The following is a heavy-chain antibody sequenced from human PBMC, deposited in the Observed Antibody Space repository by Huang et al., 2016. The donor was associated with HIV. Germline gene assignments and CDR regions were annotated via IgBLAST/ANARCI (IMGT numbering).Heavy chain of an antibody. Sequence: QVQLVESGGGVVQHGRSLRLSCAASGFTFSSYTMHWVRQAPGKGVEGVAFISYDGFNKYHADSVKGRFTISRDSSKNTLYLQMNSLRAEDTALYFCARGANYGDRGAFDYWGQGTLVTVSS. CDR3: ARGANYGDRGAFDY. CDR1: GFTFSSYT. J-gene: IGHJ4*02. D-gene: IGHD4-17*01. CDR2: ISYDGFNK. V-gene: IGHV3-30-3*01.